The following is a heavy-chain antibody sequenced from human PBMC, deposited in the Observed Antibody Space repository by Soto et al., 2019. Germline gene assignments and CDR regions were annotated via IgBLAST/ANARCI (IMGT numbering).Heavy chain of an antibody. D-gene: IGHD3-10*01. CDR2: ISWDGGST. CDR3: AKDWGSGSLPYYFDY. V-gene: IGHV3-43*01. Sequence: GGSLRLSCAASGFNFDDYTMHWVRQAPGKGLEWVSLISWDGGSTHYADSVKGRFTISRDNSKNSLYLQMNSLRTEDTALYYCAKDWGSGSLPYYFDYWGQGTLVTVSS. CDR1: GFNFDDYT. J-gene: IGHJ4*02.